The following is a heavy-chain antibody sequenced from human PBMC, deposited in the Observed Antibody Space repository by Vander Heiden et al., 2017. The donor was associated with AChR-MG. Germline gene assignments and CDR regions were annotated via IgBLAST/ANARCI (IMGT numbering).Heavy chain of an antibody. CDR1: GGTFSSYA. CDR2: IIPIFGTA. D-gene: IGHD2-15*01. J-gene: IGHJ6*03. Sequence: QVQLVQSGAEVKKPGSSVKVSCKASGGTFSSYAISWVRQAPGQGLEWMGGIIPIFGTANYAQKFQGRVTITADESTSTAYMELSSLRSEDTAVYYCASIRSGGSCRSPCYYYYMDVWGKGTTVTVSS. CDR3: ASIRSGGSCRSPCYYYYMDV. V-gene: IGHV1-69*01.